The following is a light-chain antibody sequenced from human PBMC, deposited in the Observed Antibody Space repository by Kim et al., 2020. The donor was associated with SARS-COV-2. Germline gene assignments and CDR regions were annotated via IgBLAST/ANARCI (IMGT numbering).Light chain of an antibody. CDR2: YAS. CDR1: QNIGSS. CDR3: HQSSRLPRT. Sequence: PKEKVTITCRASQNIGSSLHWYQQKPDQSPELLNKYASQSFSGVPSRVSGSGSGTDFTLTINSLEAEDAATYYCHQSSRLPRTFGQGTKVDIK. J-gene: IGKJ1*01. V-gene: IGKV6-21*01.